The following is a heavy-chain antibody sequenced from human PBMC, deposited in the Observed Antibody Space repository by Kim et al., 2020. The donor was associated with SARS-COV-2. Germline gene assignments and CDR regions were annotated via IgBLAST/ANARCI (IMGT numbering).Heavy chain of an antibody. CDR3: ARAKADTAMVTIDLWYFDL. Sequence: SRVTIPVDTSKNQFSLKLSSVTAADTAVYYCARAKADTAMVTIDLWYFDLWGRGTLVTVSS. D-gene: IGHD5-18*01. V-gene: IGHV4-31*02. J-gene: IGHJ2*01.